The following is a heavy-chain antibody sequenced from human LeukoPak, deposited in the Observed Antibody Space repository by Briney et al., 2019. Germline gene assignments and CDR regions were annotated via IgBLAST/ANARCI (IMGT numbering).Heavy chain of an antibody. Sequence: GRSLRLSCAASGFTFSSHGMHWVRQAPGKGLEWVAVISYDGSNKYYADSVKGRFTTSRDNSKNTLYLQMNSLRAEDTAVYYCAKSGYSYDWYYFDYWSQGTLVTVSS. CDR3: AKSGYSYDWYYFDY. V-gene: IGHV3-30*18. J-gene: IGHJ4*02. CDR2: ISYDGSNK. D-gene: IGHD5-18*01. CDR1: GFTFSSHG.